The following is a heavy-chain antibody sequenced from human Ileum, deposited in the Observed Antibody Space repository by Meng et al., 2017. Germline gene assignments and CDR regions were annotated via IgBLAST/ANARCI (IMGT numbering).Heavy chain of an antibody. D-gene: IGHD6-19*01. CDR3: ARYNSGWHVCDS. Sequence: EVQLVESGGGVVQPGGSLRRSCAASGFNFSNYWMHWVRQAPGKGLVWVSRINSDGRSISYADAVKGRFTISRDNAKNTLFLQMNNLRDDDTAVYYCARYNSGWHVCDSWGQGILVTVSS. V-gene: IGHV3-74*01. CDR1: GFNFSNYW. J-gene: IGHJ4*02. CDR2: INSDGRSI.